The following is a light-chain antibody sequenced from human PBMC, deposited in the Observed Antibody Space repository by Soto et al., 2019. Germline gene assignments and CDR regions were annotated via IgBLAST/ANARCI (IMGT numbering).Light chain of an antibody. CDR1: QNISNY. V-gene: IGKV1-5*01. Sequence: TQSPATLSLSPGKRATLSCRASQNISNYLIWYQQKPGEAPKLLIYDASALPRGVPSRFSGSGSGTKFTLTIASLQPDDFATYYCQQYETFSGTFGPGTKVDIK. J-gene: IGKJ1*01. CDR2: DAS. CDR3: QQYETFSGT.